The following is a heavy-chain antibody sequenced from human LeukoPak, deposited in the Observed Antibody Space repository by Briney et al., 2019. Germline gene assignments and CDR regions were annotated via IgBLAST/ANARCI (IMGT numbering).Heavy chain of an antibody. CDR2: ISSSSSYI. CDR1: GFTFSSYS. Sequence: GGSLRLSCAASGFTFSSYSMNWVRQAPGKGLEWVSSISSSSSYIYYADSVKGRFTISRDNAKNSLYLQMNSLRAEDTAVYYCARDQGQPGIAAAGTWFDPWGQGTLVTVSS. D-gene: IGHD6-13*01. V-gene: IGHV3-21*01. J-gene: IGHJ5*02. CDR3: ARDQGQPGIAAAGTWFDP.